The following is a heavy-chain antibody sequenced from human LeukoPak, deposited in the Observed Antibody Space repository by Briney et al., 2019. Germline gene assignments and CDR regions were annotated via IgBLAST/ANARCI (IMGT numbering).Heavy chain of an antibody. V-gene: IGHV5-51*01. D-gene: IGHD4-23*01. CDR2: LYPVYSDT. Sequence: VESLRISCQGSGYNFPNYWIGLVRQMPGKGLEWVGILYPVYSDTKYSPSFQHQVTISADKSISTAYFQWSNLKASDTAIYYCARPRGNSYYFDYWGQGTLVTVSS. CDR1: GYNFPNYW. J-gene: IGHJ4*02. CDR3: ARPRGNSYYFDY.